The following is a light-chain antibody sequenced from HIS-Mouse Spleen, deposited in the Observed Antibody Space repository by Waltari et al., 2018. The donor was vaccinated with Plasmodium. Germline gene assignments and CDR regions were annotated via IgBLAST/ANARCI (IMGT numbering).Light chain of an antibody. V-gene: IGLV2-23*01. CDR2: EGS. Sequence: QSALTQPASVSGSPGQSITISCTGTSSDVGIYNLVSWYQQHPGKAPKLMIYEGSKWPSGVSNRFSGSKSGNTASLTISGLQAEDEADYYCCSYAGSSTNWVFGGGTKLTVL. CDR3: CSYAGSSTNWV. J-gene: IGLJ3*02. CDR1: SSDVGIYNL.